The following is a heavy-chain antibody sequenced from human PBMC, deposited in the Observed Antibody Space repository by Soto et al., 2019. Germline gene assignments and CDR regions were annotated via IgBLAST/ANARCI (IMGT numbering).Heavy chain of an antibody. D-gene: IGHD3-22*01. CDR3: ARDSFDSSGYFFDY. CDR1: ASSISSGGYY. Sequence: QVQLQETGPGLVKPSQTLSLTSTVSASSISSGGYYWSWIRQHPGKGLEWIGYIYYSRSTYYNPSLTSRVTISVDTSKNQYSLKLSSVTAADTAEYYCARDSFDSSGYFFDYWGQGTLVTVSS. CDR2: IYYSRST. J-gene: IGHJ4*02. V-gene: IGHV4-31*03.